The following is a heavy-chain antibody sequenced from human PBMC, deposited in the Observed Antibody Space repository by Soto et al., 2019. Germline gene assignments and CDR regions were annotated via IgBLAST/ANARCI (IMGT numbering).Heavy chain of an antibody. Sequence: SETLSLTCAVSGDSISSRNWWSWVRQPPGKGLEWIGQISHGGSSNYNPSLQSRVTISVDRSKNQFSLKLSSVTAADTAVYYCARVPDYWGQGTLVTVS. J-gene: IGHJ4*02. V-gene: IGHV4-4*02. CDR1: GDSISSRNW. CDR2: ISHGGSS. CDR3: ARVPDY.